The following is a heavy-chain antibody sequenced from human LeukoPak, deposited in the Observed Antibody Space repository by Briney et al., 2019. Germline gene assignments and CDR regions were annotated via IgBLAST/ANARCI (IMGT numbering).Heavy chain of an antibody. D-gene: IGHD2-15*01. Sequence: SETLSLTCAVHGGSFSGYYWSWIRQPPGKGLEWIGEINHSGSTNYNPSLKSRVTISVDTSKNQFSLKLSSVTAADTAVYYCARRPASWWPRGFDYWGQGTLVTVSS. CDR3: ARRPASWWPRGFDY. J-gene: IGHJ4*02. CDR1: GGSFSGYY. CDR2: INHSGST. V-gene: IGHV4-34*01.